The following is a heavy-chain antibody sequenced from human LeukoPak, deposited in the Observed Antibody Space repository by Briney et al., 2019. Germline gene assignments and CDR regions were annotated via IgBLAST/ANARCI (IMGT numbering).Heavy chain of an antibody. V-gene: IGHV3-23*01. J-gene: IGHJ6*02. Sequence: GGSLRVSCAASGFTFNSYAMTWVRQAPGKGLEWVSTITDSGARTYYADSVKGRFTISRDNSQNTLFLQMNSLGVDDTAMYFCAKGVGTGMSYHNGMDVWGQGNTVTVSS. CDR1: GFTFNSYA. CDR2: ITDSGART. CDR3: AKGVGTGMSYHNGMDV. D-gene: IGHD1-1*01.